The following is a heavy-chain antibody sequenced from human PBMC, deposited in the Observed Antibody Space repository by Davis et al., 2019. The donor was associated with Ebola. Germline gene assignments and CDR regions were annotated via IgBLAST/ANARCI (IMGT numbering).Heavy chain of an antibody. CDR1: GFTFSNFS. V-gene: IGHV3-48*04. D-gene: IGHD2-21*02. J-gene: IGHJ4*02. Sequence: PGGSLRLSCAASGFTFSNFSMDWVRQAPGKGLEWLSYIGSSSSSIYYADSVKGRFTISRDNAKNSLYLQMNSLRAEDTAVYYCARETVNCGGDCLDYWGQGSLVTVSS. CDR2: IGSSSSSI. CDR3: ARETVNCGGDCLDY.